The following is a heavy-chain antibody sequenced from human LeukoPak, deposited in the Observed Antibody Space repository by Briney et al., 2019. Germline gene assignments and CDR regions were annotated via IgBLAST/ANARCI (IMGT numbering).Heavy chain of an antibody. CDR1: GYSFTSYW. D-gene: IGHD7-27*01. CDR3: ARHALGMDSETYFDY. J-gene: IGHJ4*02. CDR2: IYPGDSDT. Sequence: GESLKISCKGSGYSFTSYWIGWVRQMPGKGLEWMGIIYPGDSDTRYSPSFQGQVTISADKSISTAYLQWSSLKASDTAMYYCARHALGMDSETYFDYWGQGTLVTVSS. V-gene: IGHV5-51*01.